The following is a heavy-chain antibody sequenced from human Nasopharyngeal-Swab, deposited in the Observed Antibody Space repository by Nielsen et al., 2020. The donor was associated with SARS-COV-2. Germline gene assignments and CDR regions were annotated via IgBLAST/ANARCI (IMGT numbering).Heavy chain of an antibody. V-gene: IGHV3-21*01. J-gene: IGHJ4*02. CDR3: LRGDRRDY. Sequence: GESLTISCAASGFSFSTYTMNWVRQPPGKGLDWLSSISSDSGAKYHADSVKGRFTISRDNAKNSLYLEMNSLRAEDTAVYYCLRGDRRDYWGPGTLVSVAS. CDR1: GFSFSTYT. CDR2: ISSDSGAK. D-gene: IGHD3-22*01.